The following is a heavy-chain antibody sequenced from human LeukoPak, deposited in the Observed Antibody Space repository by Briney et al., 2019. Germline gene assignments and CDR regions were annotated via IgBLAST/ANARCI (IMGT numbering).Heavy chain of an antibody. V-gene: IGHV4-59*12. Sequence: PSETLSLTCTVSGGSISSSYWSWIRQPPGKGLGWIGYIYYSGSTNYNPSLKSRVTMSVDTSKNQFSLKLSSVTAADTAVYYCARDRYYYDSSGYLFDYWGQGTLVTVSS. J-gene: IGHJ4*02. CDR1: GGSISSSY. CDR3: ARDRYYYDSSGYLFDY. CDR2: IYYSGST. D-gene: IGHD3-22*01.